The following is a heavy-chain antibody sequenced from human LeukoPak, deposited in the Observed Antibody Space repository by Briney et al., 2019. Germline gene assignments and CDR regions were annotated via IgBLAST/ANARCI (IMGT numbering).Heavy chain of an antibody. CDR2: ISSSSSYI. D-gene: IGHD4/OR15-4a*01. V-gene: IGHV3-21*04. J-gene: IGHJ4*02. CDR1: GFTFSSYS. Sequence: PGGSLRLSCAASGFTFSSYSTNWVRQAPGKGLEWVSSISSSSSYIYYADSVKGRFTISRDNSKNTLYLQMNSLRAEDTAVYYCARRAGAYSHPYDYWGQGTLVTVSS. CDR3: ARRAGAYSHPYDY.